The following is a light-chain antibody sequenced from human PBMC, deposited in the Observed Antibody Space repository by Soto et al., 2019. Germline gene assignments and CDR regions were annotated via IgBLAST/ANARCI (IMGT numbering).Light chain of an antibody. J-gene: IGKJ1*01. V-gene: IGKV3-20*01. CDR1: QSVSSSY. CDR3: QQYGSSPPRT. CDR2: GAS. Sequence: EIVLTQSPGTLSLSPGERATLSCRASQSVSSSYLAWYQQKPGQAPRLLIYGASSRATGIPDRFSGSGSGTDFTLTISRLETEDFAVYYGQQYGSSPPRTFGQGTKVEIK.